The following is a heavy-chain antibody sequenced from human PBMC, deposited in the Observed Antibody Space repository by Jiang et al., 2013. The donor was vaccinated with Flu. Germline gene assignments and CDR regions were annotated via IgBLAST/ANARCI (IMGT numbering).Heavy chain of an antibody. Sequence: QTLSLTCAISGDSVSSNSAAWNWIRQSPSRGLEWLGRTYYRSKWYNDYAVSVKSRITISPDTSKNQFSLQLNSVTPEDTAVYYCARTGSGTAQNLYYYYYYGMDVWGQGTTVTVS. CDR2: TYYRSKWYN. J-gene: IGHJ6*02. V-gene: IGHV6-1*01. CDR3: ARTGSGTAQNLYYYYYYGMDV. D-gene: IGHD1-1*01. CDR1: GDSVSSNSAA.